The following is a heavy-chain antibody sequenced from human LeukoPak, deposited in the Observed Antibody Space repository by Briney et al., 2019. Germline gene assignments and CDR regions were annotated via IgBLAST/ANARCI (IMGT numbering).Heavy chain of an antibody. CDR3: ARGPIIDIVVITAAADYYHMDV. V-gene: IGHV1-18*01. CDR1: GYTFTSYG. Sequence: GASVKVSCKASGYTFTSYGISWVRQAPGQGLEWMGWISAYNANTTYAQKLQGRVTMTTDSSTSTAYMELRSLRSDDTAVYYCARGPIIDIVVITAAADYYHMDVWGKGTTVTVSS. J-gene: IGHJ6*03. D-gene: IGHD2-2*01. CDR2: ISAYNANT.